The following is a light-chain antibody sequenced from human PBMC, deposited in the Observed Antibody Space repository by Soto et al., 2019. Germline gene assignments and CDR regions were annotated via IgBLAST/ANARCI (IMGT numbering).Light chain of an antibody. J-gene: IGKJ1*01. V-gene: IGKV3-15*01. CDR1: QSVRTT. CDR3: QQYTDWPKT. Sequence: EIVMTQSPATLSVSPGERATLSCRASQSVRTTVAWYQQRPGQAPRLLIYDASTRATSVPARFSGGGSGTDFTLTVTSLQSEDFGICYCQQYTDWPKTFGQGTKVEIK. CDR2: DAS.